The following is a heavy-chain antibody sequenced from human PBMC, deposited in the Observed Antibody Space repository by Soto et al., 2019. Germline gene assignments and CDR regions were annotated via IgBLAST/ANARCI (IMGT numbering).Heavy chain of an antibody. V-gene: IGHV3-33*01. CDR1: GFTFSSYG. D-gene: IGHD5-12*01. Sequence: GGSLRLSCAASGFTFSSYGMHRVRQAPGKGLLWVAVIWYDGSNKYYADSVKGRFTISRDNSKNTLYLQMNSLRAEDTAVYYCARGSGDGYNGYYFDYWGQGTLVTVSS. CDR3: ARGSGDGYNGYYFDY. J-gene: IGHJ4*02. CDR2: IWYDGSNK.